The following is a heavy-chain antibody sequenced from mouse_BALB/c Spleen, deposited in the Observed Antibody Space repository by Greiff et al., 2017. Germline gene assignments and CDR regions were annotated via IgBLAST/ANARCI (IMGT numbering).Heavy chain of an antibody. CDR1: GFNIKDTY. Sequence: VQLQQSGAELVKPEASVKLSCTASGFNIKDTYMHWVKQRPEQGLEWIGRIDPANGNTEYDPKFQGKATITADTSSNTAYLQLSSLTSEDTAVYYCARSPYYGPHWGQGTLVTVSA. CDR3: ARSPYYGPH. J-gene: IGHJ3*01. CDR2: IDPANGNT. V-gene: IGHV14-3*02. D-gene: IGHD2-10*01.